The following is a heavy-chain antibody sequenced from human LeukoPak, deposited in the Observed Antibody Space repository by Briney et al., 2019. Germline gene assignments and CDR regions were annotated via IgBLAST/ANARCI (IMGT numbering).Heavy chain of an antibody. D-gene: IGHD2-2*01. CDR3: TSVPYCSSSICSPDY. Sequence: PGGSLRLSCAASGFTFSSYAMHWVRQAPGKGLEWVAVISYDGSNKYYADSVKGRFTISRDNSRNTLYLQMNSLRAEDTAVYYCTSVPYCSSSICSPDYWGQGTLVTVSS. V-gene: IGHV3-30-3*01. CDR2: ISYDGSNK. J-gene: IGHJ4*02. CDR1: GFTFSSYA.